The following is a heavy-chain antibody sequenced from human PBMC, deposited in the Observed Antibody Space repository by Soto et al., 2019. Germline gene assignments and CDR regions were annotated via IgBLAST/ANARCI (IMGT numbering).Heavy chain of an antibody. J-gene: IGHJ4*02. CDR2: IYHSGST. CDR3: ARRYSSSWYFDY. Sequence: SETLSLTCAVSGGSISSGGYSWGWIRQPPGKGLECIGYIYHSGSTYYNPSLKSRVTISVDRSKNQLSLKLSSVTAADTAVYYCARRYSSSWYFDYWGQGTLVTVSS. CDR1: GGSISSGGYS. D-gene: IGHD6-13*01. V-gene: IGHV4-30-2*01.